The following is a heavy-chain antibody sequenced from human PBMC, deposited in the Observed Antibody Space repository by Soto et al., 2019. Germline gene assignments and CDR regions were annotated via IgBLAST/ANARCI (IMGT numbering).Heavy chain of an antibody. D-gene: IGHD2-21*01. V-gene: IGHV4-4*02. CDR3: ARESYTESNVGYFDL. CDR2: MYHTGIT. J-gene: IGHJ2*01. Sequence: VHLQESGPGLVKPSGTLSLTCAVSRGSISSSNLWSWVRQSPGKGLEWIGAMYHTGITNYSPSLKSRVTMSVDKSQNQFSLKLSSVTAADTAVYYCARESYTESNVGYFDLWGRGTLVSVSS. CDR1: RGSISSSNL.